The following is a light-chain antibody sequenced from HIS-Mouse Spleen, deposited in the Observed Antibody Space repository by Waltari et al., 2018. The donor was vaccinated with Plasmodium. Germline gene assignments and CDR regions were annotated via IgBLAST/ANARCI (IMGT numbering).Light chain of an antibody. J-gene: IGLJ2*01. CDR2: LNSDGSH. CDR3: QTWGTGMGV. Sequence: QLVLTQSPSASASLGASVKLTCTLSSGHSSYAIAWHQQQPEKGPRYLMKLNSDGSHSKGDGIPDRFSGFSSGAERYLTISSLQSEDEADYYCQTWGTGMGVFGGGTKLTVL. V-gene: IGLV4-69*01. CDR1: SGHSSYA.